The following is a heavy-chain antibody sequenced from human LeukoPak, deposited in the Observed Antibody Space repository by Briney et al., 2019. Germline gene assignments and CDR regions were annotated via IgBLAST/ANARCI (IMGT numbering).Heavy chain of an antibody. J-gene: IGHJ3*02. Sequence: ASVIVSCKASGYSFINYGITWVRQAPGQGLEWMGWSSPYNGKTNYAQKFQGRVTMTRVTSISTAYMELSRLRSDDAAVYYCARELYYYGSGSEDAFDIWGQGTMV. CDR2: SSPYNGKT. CDR1: GYSFINYG. D-gene: IGHD3-10*01. V-gene: IGHV1-18*01. CDR3: ARELYYYGSGSEDAFDI.